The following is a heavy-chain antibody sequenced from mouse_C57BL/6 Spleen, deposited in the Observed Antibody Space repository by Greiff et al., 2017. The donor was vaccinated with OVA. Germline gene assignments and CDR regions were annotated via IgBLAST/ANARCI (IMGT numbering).Heavy chain of an antibody. D-gene: IGHD1-1*01. J-gene: IGHJ2*01. V-gene: IGHV1-42*01. CDR3: ARWDFTTVVATRGYFDY. CDR1: GYSFTGYY. Sequence: EVQLQQSGPELVKPGASVKISCKASGYSFTGYYMNWVKQSPEKSLEWIGEINPSTGGTTYNQKFKAKATLTVDKSSSTAYMQLKSLTSEDSAVYYCARWDFTTVVATRGYFDYWGQGTTLTVSS. CDR2: INPSTGGT.